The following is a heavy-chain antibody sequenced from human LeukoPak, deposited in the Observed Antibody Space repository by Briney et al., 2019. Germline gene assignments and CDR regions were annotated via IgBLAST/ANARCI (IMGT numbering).Heavy chain of an antibody. D-gene: IGHD3-9*01. Sequence: PGGSLRLSCAASGFSVNTNYMTWVRQAPGKGLEWVSVLYSGGGAYYADSVKDRFTISRDYSQNTLLLQMNSLRAEDTALYYCARGKTSDDIIEDAFDIWGQGTMLAVSS. CDR3: ARGKTSDDIIEDAFDI. CDR2: LYSGGGA. V-gene: IGHV3-66*01. CDR1: GFSVNTNY. J-gene: IGHJ3*02.